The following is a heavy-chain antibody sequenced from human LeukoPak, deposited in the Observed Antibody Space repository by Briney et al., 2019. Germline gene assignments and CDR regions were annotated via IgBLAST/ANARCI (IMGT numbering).Heavy chain of an antibody. D-gene: IGHD6-13*01. CDR3: ARQNYSSSLFDY. CDR2: IYYSGST. Sequence: SETLSLTCTVSGGSISSYYWSWIRQFPGKGLEWIGYIYYSGSTSYNPSLKSRVSISEDMSKNQFSLKLSSVTAADTAVYYCARQNYSSSLFDYWGQGTLVTVSS. J-gene: IGHJ4*02. V-gene: IGHV4-59*08. CDR1: GGSISSYY.